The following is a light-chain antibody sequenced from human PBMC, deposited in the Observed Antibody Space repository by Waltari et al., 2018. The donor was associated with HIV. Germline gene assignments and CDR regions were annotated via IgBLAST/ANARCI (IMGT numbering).Light chain of an antibody. J-gene: IGLJ2*01. CDR2: KDN. CDR3: QSVDSSETCML. V-gene: IGLV3-25*03. Sequence: SYELTQPPSVSVSPGQTARITCSGDGLSKQYVYWYQQKPGQAPVLVIYKDNERPAGIPERFSCSTAGTTVTLTISGVRAEDEGDYYCQSVDSSETCMLFGGGTKLTVL. CDR1: GLSKQY.